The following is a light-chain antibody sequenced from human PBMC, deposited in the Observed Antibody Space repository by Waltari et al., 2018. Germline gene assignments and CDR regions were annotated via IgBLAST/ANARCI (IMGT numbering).Light chain of an antibody. Sequence: DIQMTQSPSSVSACVGDRVTIACRASQHINNFLNWYQHTPGEAPQVLAYAESTLQDGVPSRFSATASSTHFTLTIRSLQPEDFATYYSQQSHSPPFTFGQGT. J-gene: IGKJ2*01. CDR1: QHINNF. CDR3: QQSHSPPFT. CDR2: AES. V-gene: IGKV1-39*01.